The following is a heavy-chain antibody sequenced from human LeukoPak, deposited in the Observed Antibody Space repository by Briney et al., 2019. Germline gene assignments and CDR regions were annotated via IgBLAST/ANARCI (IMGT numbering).Heavy chain of an antibody. CDR3: AIHLTIYYFDY. CDR1: GGSISSSSYY. Sequence: SETLSLTCTVSGGSISSSSYYWGWIRQPPGKGLEWIGSIYYSGSTYYNPSLKSRVTISVDTSKNQFSLKLSSVTAAVTAVYYCAIHLTIYYFDYWGQGTLVTVSS. V-gene: IGHV4-39*01. D-gene: IGHD3-3*01. J-gene: IGHJ4*02. CDR2: IYYSGST.